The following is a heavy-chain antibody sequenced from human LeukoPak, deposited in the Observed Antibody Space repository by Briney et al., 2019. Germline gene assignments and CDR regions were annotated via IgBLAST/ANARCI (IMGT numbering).Heavy chain of an antibody. J-gene: IGHJ3*02. CDR2: IYAGGST. CDR3: AKGPVEMATIDAFDI. Sequence: PGGSLRLSCAASGFTVSSNYMSWVRQAPGKGLEWVSVIYAGGSTYYADSVKGRFTISRDNSKNTLYLQMNSLRAEDTAVYYCAKGPVEMATIDAFDIWGQGTMVTVSS. D-gene: IGHD5-24*01. V-gene: IGHV3-66*01. CDR1: GFTVSSNY.